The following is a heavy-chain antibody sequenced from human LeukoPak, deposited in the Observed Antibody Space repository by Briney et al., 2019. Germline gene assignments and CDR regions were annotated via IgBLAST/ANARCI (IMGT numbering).Heavy chain of an antibody. V-gene: IGHV1-46*01. Sequence: APVKGPCKASGYTFTRYYMHSVRQAPGQGLEWMGIINPSGGSTRYAQKFQGRVTMTRDTSTTTVYMELSSLRSEDTAVYYCARAALPPHSSSWYEYWGQGTLVTVSS. CDR3: ARAALPPHSSSWYEY. J-gene: IGHJ4*02. CDR1: GYTFTRYY. D-gene: IGHD6-13*01. CDR2: INPSGGST.